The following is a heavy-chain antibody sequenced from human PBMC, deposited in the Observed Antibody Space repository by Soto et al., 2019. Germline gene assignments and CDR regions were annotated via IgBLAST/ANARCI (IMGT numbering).Heavy chain of an antibody. D-gene: IGHD6-19*01. CDR1: GDDFTSYW. Sequence: GHSLKMSIKGSGDDFTSYWIGCVDQMPGKGLEWMGIIYPGDSDTRYSPSFQGQVTITADKSISTAYLQWSSLKASDTAMYYCARLYSSGWYSENCGQGTLVAV. CDR3: ARLYSSGWYSEN. V-gene: IGHV5-51*07. CDR2: IYPGDSDT. J-gene: IGHJ4*02.